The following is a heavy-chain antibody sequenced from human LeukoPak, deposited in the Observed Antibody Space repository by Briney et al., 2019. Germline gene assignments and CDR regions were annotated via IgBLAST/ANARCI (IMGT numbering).Heavy chain of an antibody. CDR2: INPSGGST. Sequence: ASVKVSCKASGYTFTSYYMHWVRQAPGQGLEWMGIINPSGGSTSYAQKFQGRVTMTRDTSTSTVYMELSSLSSEDTAVYYCAREAYYYDSSGYSGNWGQGTLVTVSS. CDR3: AREAYYYDSSGYSGN. D-gene: IGHD3-22*01. V-gene: IGHV1-46*01. J-gene: IGHJ4*02. CDR1: GYTFTSYY.